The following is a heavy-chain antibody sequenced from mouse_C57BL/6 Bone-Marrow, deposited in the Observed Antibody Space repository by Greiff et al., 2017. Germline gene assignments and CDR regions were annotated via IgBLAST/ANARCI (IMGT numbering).Heavy chain of an antibody. CDR1: GFTFSSYG. D-gene: IGHD1-1*01. Sequence: EVKLVESGGDLVKPGGSLKLSCAASGFTFSSYGMSWVRQTPDKMLDWFATISSGGSYTYYPDSVKGRFTISRDNAKNTLYLQMSSLKSEDTAMYYCARPGSSYYFDYWGQGTTLTVSS. CDR3: ARPGSSYYFDY. V-gene: IGHV5-6*01. J-gene: IGHJ2*01. CDR2: ISSGGSYT.